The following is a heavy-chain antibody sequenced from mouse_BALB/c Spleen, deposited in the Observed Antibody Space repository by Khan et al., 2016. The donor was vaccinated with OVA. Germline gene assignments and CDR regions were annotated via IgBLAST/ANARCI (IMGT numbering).Heavy chain of an antibody. CDR1: GFSLTNYG. Sequence: QVQLKQSGPGLVAPSQSLSITCTISGFSLTNYGVHWVRQPPGKGLEWLVVIWSDGSATFNSALKSRLSISEDNSKNQVFLKMNSLQTDDTAMYYCARQPYYHYYIMDYWGQGTSVTVSS. D-gene: IGHD2-10*01. V-gene: IGHV2-6-1*01. CDR3: ARQPYYHYYIMDY. CDR2: IWSDGSA. J-gene: IGHJ4*01.